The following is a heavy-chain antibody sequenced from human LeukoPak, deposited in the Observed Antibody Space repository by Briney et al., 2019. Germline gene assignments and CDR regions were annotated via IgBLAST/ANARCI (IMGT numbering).Heavy chain of an antibody. CDR1: GYTLLQLS. CDR3: APGNNWNYAMFDY. D-gene: IGHD1-7*01. CDR2: FDPEYGET. Sequence: ASVNVSCKVSGYTLLQLSIHWVQPPPAKGLEWMVGFDPEYGETIYPHKFHGRLTITEDTSTDTAYMEPNNLKSEAPAVYYCAPGNNWNYAMFDYWGQGTLVTVSS. V-gene: IGHV1-24*01. J-gene: IGHJ4*02.